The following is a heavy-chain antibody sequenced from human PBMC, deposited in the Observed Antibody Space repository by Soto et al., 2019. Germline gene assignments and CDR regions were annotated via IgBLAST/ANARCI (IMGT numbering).Heavy chain of an antibody. J-gene: IGHJ4*02. V-gene: IGHV1-18*01. Sequence: QVQLVQSGAEVKKPGASVKVSCKASGYTFTSYGISWVRQAPGQGLEWMGWISAYNGNTNYAQKLQGRVTMTTDTSKNTAYMELRGLRSDDTAVYYCARDQAIVGATFDYWGQGTLVTVSS. D-gene: IGHD1-26*01. CDR3: ARDQAIVGATFDY. CDR2: ISAYNGNT. CDR1: GYTFTSYG.